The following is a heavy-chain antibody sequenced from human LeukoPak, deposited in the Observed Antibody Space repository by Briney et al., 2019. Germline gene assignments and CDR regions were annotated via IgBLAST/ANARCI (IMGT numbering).Heavy chain of an antibody. D-gene: IGHD3-10*01. CDR3: ASIGGVSFPFDH. J-gene: IGHJ4*02. CDR2: ISAYNGNT. CDR1: GGTFSSYA. Sequence: ASLKLSCKASGGTFSSYAISWVRQAAGHGLEWMGWISAYNGNTNYAQKLQGRVTMTTETSTSTAYLVLMSLRSDDTAVLYCASIGGVSFPFDHWGQGTLVTVSS. V-gene: IGHV1-18*01.